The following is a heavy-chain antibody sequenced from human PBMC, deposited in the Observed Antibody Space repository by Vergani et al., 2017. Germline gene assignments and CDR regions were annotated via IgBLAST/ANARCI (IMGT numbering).Heavy chain of an antibody. CDR3: ARDPSYDMLTGYL. CDR1: GFTFSRYS. CDR2: ISSSSSYI. D-gene: IGHD3-9*01. V-gene: IGHV3-21*01. J-gene: IGHJ5*02. Sequence: EVQLVESGGGLVKPGGSLRLSCAASGFTFSRYSMNWVRQAPGKGLEWVSSISSSSSYIYYADSVKGRFTISRDNAKNSLYLQINSLRAEDTAVYYCARDPSYDMLTGYLWGQGTLVTVSS.